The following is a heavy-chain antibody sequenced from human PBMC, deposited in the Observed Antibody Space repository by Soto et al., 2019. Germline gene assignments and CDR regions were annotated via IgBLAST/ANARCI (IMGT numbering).Heavy chain of an antibody. CDR2: IVPIYRTA. CDR1: GGTFSSYR. V-gene: IGHV1-69*13. CDR3: VRDSGAKLSSS. D-gene: IGHD6-13*01. Sequence: GASVKVFCKASGGTFSSYRINWLRQAPGQGLEWVGGIVPIYRTADYAQKFQGRVTITADESARTSYMELRSLKSQDTAVYYCVRDSGAKLSSSWGQGTLVTVSS. J-gene: IGHJ4*02.